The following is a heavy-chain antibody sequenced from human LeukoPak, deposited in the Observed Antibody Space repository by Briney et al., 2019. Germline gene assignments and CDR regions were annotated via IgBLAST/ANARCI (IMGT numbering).Heavy chain of an antibody. V-gene: IGHV4-30-2*01. CDR1: GGSISSGGYY. CDR2: IYHSGST. Sequence: SQTLSLTCTVSGGSISSGGYYWSWIRQPPGKGLEWIGYIYHSGSTYYNPSLKSRVTISVDRSKNQFSLKLSSVTAADTAVYYCARDMAMGAAFDIWGQGTMVTVSS. J-gene: IGHJ3*02. CDR3: ARDMAMGAAFDI. D-gene: IGHD3-16*01.